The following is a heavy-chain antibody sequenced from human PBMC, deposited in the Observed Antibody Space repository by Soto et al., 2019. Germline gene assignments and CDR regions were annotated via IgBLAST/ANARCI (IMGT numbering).Heavy chain of an antibody. D-gene: IGHD4-17*01. CDR3: AKAPVFDYGDYGSCVFQH. V-gene: IGHV3-23*01. J-gene: IGHJ1*01. CDR1: GFTFTNYA. CDR2: IIGSGAST. Sequence: EVQLLESGGGLVEPGGSLRLSCVASGFTFTNYAMSWVRQAPGKGLEWVSSIIGSGASTYYADSVKGRFTISRDNSKNALYLQMNSRRVEDTAVFYCAKAPVFDYGDYGSCVFQHWGHGTLVTVSS.